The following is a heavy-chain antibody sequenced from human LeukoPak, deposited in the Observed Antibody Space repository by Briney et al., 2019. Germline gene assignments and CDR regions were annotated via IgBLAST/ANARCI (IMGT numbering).Heavy chain of an antibody. J-gene: IGHJ4*02. CDR1: GFTFSSYA. CDR3: AKPYTSGWYVGD. Sequence: GGSLRLSCAASGFTFSSYAMSWFRQAPGKGLEWVSAISGSGGSTHYADSVEGRFTISRDNSKNTLYLQMNSLRAEDTAVYYCAKPYTSGWYVGDWGQGTLVTVSS. D-gene: IGHD6-19*01. CDR2: ISGSGGST. V-gene: IGHV3-23*01.